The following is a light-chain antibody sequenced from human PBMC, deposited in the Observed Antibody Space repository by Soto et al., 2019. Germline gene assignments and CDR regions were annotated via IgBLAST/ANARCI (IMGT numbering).Light chain of an antibody. CDR2: GAS. CDR1: QSVSSNY. J-gene: IGKJ3*01. V-gene: IGKV3-20*01. CDR3: QLYDSSSLFS. Sequence: EIVLTQSPGTLSLSPGERATLSCRASQSVSSNYLAWYRQTPGQAPRLLISGASSRATGIPDRFSGSGSGTDVTLTISRLEPEDVAVYYCQLYDSSSLFSFGPGTKVEVK.